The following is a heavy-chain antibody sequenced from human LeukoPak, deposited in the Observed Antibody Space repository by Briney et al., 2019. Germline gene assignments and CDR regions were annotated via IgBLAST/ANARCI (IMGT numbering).Heavy chain of an antibody. CDR2: ISSSGSTI. D-gene: IGHD3-3*01. Sequence: SGGSLRLSCAASGFTFSDYYMSWIRQAPGKGLEWVSYISSSGSTIYYADSVKGRFTISRDNAKSSLYLQMNSLRAEDTAVYYCARVSSTIFGVVLDCWGQGTLVTVSS. CDR1: GFTFSDYY. CDR3: ARVSSTIFGVVLDC. V-gene: IGHV3-11*04. J-gene: IGHJ4*02.